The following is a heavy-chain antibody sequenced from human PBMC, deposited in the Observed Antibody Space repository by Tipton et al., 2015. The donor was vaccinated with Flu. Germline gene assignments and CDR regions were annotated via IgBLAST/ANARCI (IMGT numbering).Heavy chain of an antibody. CDR2: IYYTGTT. J-gene: IGHJ6*02. CDR1: GGSITSSSYY. Sequence: GLVKPSETLSLTCSVSGGSITSSSYYWVWIRQPPGKGLVWIGSIYYTGTTNYNPSLKSRITISKDMSKNHFSLRVSSVTAADTAIYYCARPDSRNHYVLDVWGHGTTVIVS. CDR3: ARPDSRNHYVLDV. V-gene: IGHV4-39*01. D-gene: IGHD1-14*01.